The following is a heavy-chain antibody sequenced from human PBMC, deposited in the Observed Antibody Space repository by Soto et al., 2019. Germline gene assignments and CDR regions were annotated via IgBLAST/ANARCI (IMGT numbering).Heavy chain of an antibody. CDR3: ARVGSPDYYGSGSPNDASDI. J-gene: IGHJ3*02. CDR1: GGTFSSYT. D-gene: IGHD3-10*01. V-gene: IGHV1-18*01. CDR2: ISAYHGKT. Sequence: GASLKVSCKASGGTFSSYTISWVRQAPGQGLEWMGWISAYHGKTNYAQKLQGRVTMTTDTSTSTAYMELRSLRSDDTAVYYCARVGSPDYYGSGSPNDASDIWGQGTMVTVSS.